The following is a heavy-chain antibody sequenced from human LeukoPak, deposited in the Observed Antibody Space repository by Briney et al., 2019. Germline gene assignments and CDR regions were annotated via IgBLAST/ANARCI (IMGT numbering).Heavy chain of an antibody. J-gene: IGHJ4*02. CDR3: ARAEYGTMVRGVHFDY. CDR2: IIPIFGTA. D-gene: IGHD3-10*01. CDR1: GGTFSSYA. V-gene: IGHV1-69*01. Sequence: SVKVSCKASGGTFSSYAISWVRQAPGQGLEWMGGIIPIFGTANYAQKFQGRVTITADESTSTAYMELRSLRSDDTAVYYCARAEYGTMVRGVHFDYWGQGTLVTVSS.